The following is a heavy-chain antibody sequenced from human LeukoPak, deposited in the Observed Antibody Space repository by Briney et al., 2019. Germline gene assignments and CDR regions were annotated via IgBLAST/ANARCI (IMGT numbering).Heavy chain of an antibody. CDR3: ARGLEPITIFGVAF. Sequence: GGSLRLSCAASGFTFSSYWMSWVRQAPGKGLEWVANIKQDGSEKYYVDSVKGRFTISRDNAKNSLYLQMNSLRAEDTAVYYCARGLEPITIFGVAFWGQGTLVTVSS. CDR2: IKQDGSEK. CDR1: GFTFSSYW. J-gene: IGHJ4*02. V-gene: IGHV3-7*01. D-gene: IGHD3-3*01.